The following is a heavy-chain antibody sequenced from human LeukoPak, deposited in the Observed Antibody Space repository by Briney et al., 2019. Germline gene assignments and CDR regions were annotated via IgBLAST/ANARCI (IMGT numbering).Heavy chain of an antibody. CDR1: GFTFSSYE. D-gene: IGHD6-13*01. Sequence: GGSLRPSCAASGFTFSSYEMNWVRQAPGKGLEWVSYISSSGSTIYYADSVKGRFTISRDNAKNSLYLQMNSLRAEDTAVYYCARASWMAAAGTDFDYWGQGTLVTVSS. CDR3: ARASWMAAAGTDFDY. J-gene: IGHJ4*02. CDR2: ISSSGSTI. V-gene: IGHV3-48*03.